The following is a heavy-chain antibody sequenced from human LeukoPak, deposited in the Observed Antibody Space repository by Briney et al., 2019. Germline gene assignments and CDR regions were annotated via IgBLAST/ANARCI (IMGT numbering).Heavy chain of an antibody. CDR2: IYYSGST. CDR1: GGSISSYY. V-gene: IGHV4-59*01. CDR3: ARTSRHFYGSGSNLTPWPADMDV. D-gene: IGHD3-10*01. J-gene: IGHJ6*02. Sequence: SETLSLTCTVSGGSISSYYWTWIRQPPGKGLEWIGYIYYSGSTHYNPSLNSRVTISMDTSKNHFSLKLSSVTAADTAIYYCARTSRHFYGSGSNLTPWPADMDVWGQGTKVTVSS.